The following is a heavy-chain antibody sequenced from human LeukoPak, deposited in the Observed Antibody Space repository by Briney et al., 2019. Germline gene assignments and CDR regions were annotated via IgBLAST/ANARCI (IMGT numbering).Heavy chain of an antibody. D-gene: IGHD2-2*01. CDR1: GFTFSSYA. CDR2: ISGSGGST. CDR3: AKRGHCSSTSCYPFDY. V-gene: IGHV3-23*01. Sequence: GGSLRLSCAASGFTFSSYAMGWVRQAPGKGLEWVSAISGSGGSTYYADSVKGRFTISRDNSKNTLYLQMNSLRAEDTAVYYCAKRGHCSSTSCYPFDYWGQGTLVTVSS. J-gene: IGHJ4*02.